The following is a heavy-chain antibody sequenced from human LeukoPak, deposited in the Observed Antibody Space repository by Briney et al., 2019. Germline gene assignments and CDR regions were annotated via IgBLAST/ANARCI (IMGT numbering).Heavy chain of an antibody. J-gene: IGHJ4*02. V-gene: IGHV3-21*01. D-gene: IGHD5-18*01. CDR2: ISGSSSYI. Sequence: GGSLRLSCAASGFAFSSYAMSWVRQAPGKGLEWVSSISGSSSYIFYADSVKGRFTISGDNAKNSLYLQMNSLRAEDTAIYYCARGQKQLWLHKDYWGQGTLVTVSS. CDR1: GFAFSSYA. CDR3: ARGQKQLWLHKDY.